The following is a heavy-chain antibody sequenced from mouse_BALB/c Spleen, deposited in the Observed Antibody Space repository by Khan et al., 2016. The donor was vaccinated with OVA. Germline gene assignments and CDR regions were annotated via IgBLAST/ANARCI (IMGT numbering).Heavy chain of an antibody. CDR1: GYSITSDYA. J-gene: IGHJ2*01. D-gene: IGHD1-1*01. CDR2: ISYSGHT. V-gene: IGHV3-2*02. Sequence: EVQLQESGPGLVKPSQSLSLTCTVTGYSITSDYAWNWIRQSPGNKLEWMGYISYSGHTSYNPSLKRRISITRDTSKNTFFLQLNSVTTEDAATYYCARSGTITTVDATDFDYWGQGTTLTVSS. CDR3: ARSGTITTVDATDFDY.